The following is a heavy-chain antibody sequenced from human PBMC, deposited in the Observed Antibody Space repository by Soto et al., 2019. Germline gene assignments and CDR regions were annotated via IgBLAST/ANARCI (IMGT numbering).Heavy chain of an antibody. Sequence: GESLKISCKGSGYSFTSYWIGWVRQMPGKGLEWMGIIYPGDSDTRYSPSFQGQVTISADKSISTAYLQWSSLKASDTAMYYCALLPGIAAAGITGGPRGAKYYFDYWGQGTLVTVSS. CDR3: ALLPGIAAAGITGGPRGAKYYFDY. CDR2: IYPGDSDT. V-gene: IGHV5-51*01. CDR1: GYSFTSYW. D-gene: IGHD6-13*01. J-gene: IGHJ4*02.